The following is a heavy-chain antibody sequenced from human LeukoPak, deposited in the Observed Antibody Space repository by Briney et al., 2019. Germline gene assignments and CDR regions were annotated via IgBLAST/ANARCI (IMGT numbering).Heavy chain of an antibody. CDR1: GGSISSSNW. CDR3: ARSGWLQFDYFDD. V-gene: IGHV4-4*02. J-gene: IGHJ4*02. CDR2: IYHSGST. D-gene: IGHD5-24*01. Sequence: PSGTLSLTCAVSGGSISSSNWWSWVRQPPGKGLEWIGEIYHSGSTNYNPSLKSRVTISVDTSKNQFSLNLRSVTAADTAVYYCARSGWLQFDYFDDWGQGARVTVSS.